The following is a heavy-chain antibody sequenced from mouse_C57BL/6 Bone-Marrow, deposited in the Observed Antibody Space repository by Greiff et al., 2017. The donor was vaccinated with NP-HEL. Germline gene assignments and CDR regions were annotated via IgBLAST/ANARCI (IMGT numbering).Heavy chain of an antibody. Sequence: DVKLVESGGGLVKPGGSLKLSCAASGFTFSSYTMSWVRQTPEKRLEWVATISGGGGNTYYPDSVKGRFTISRDNAKNTLYLQMSSLRSEDTALYYCARPPDGYYVTFAYWGQGTLVTVSA. CDR2: ISGGGGNT. CDR1: GFTFSSYT. CDR3: ARPPDGYYVTFAY. V-gene: IGHV5-9*01. J-gene: IGHJ3*01. D-gene: IGHD2-3*01.